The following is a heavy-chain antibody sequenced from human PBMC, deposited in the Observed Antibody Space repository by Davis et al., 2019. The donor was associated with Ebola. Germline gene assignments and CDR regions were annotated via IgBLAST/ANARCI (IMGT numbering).Heavy chain of an antibody. CDR1: GFTFSSCA. J-gene: IGHJ3*01. CDR2: ISGSGDNT. CDR3: AKAMLNYYGALDAFDV. Sequence: PGGSLRLSCAASGFTFSSCAMNWVRQAPGKGLEWVSLISGSGDNTYYADSVKGRFTISRDNPNGKVYLQMSSLRVEDSAVYFCAKAMLNYYGALDAFDVWGHGTTVTVSA. V-gene: IGHV3-23*01. D-gene: IGHD3-10*01.